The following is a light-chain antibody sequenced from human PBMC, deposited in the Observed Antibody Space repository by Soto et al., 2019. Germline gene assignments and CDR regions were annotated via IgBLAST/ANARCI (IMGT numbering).Light chain of an antibody. CDR1: QSISSY. CDR2: AAS. V-gene: IGKV1-39*01. CDR3: QQSYSTPPT. J-gene: IGKJ4*01. Sequence: DIQMTQSPSSLSAYVGDRVTITCRASQSISSYLNWYQQKPGKAPKLLIYAASSLQSGVPSRFSGSGSGTDFTLTISSLQPEDFATYYCQQSYSTPPTFGGGTKVEIQ.